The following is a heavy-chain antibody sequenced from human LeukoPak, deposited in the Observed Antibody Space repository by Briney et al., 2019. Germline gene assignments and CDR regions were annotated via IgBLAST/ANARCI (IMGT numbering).Heavy chain of an antibody. CDR3: ASRGSVAGRSRNDY. Sequence: GGSLRLSCAASGFTFSSYDMHWVRQATGKGLEWVSAIGTAGDTYYPGSVKGRFTISRENAKNSLYLQMNSLRAGDTAVYYCASRGSVAGRSRNDYWGQGTLVTVSS. D-gene: IGHD6-19*01. CDR1: GFTFSSYD. CDR2: IGTAGDT. J-gene: IGHJ4*02. V-gene: IGHV3-13*01.